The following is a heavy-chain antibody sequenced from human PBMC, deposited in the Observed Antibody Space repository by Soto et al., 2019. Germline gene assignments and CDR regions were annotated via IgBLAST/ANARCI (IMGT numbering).Heavy chain of an antibody. CDR2: IYYSGST. CDR3: AREYYDILTGGYYYYYYIDV. CDR1: GGSISSYY. Sequence: QVQLQESGPGLVKPSETLSLTCTVSGGSISSYYWSWIRQPPGKGLEWIGYIYYSGSTNYNPSLKTRVTISVDAAKNQFPLKLSSVTAADTAVYYCAREYYDILTGGYYYYYYIDVWGKGTTVTVSS. D-gene: IGHD3-9*01. V-gene: IGHV4-59*01. J-gene: IGHJ6*03.